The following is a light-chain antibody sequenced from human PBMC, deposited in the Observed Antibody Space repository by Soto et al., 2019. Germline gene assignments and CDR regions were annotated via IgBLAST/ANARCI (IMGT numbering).Light chain of an antibody. CDR2: GAS. CDR1: QIVNNHY. CDR3: QQFGSLPYT. Sequence: ENVLTQSPGTLSLSPGERATLSCRASQIVNNHYVAWDQHKPGQAPRLLIYGASRRAAAIPDRFSGSGSGTDFTLSISRLEPEDFAVYHCQQFGSLPYTFGQGTKLEI. J-gene: IGKJ2*01. V-gene: IGKV3-20*01.